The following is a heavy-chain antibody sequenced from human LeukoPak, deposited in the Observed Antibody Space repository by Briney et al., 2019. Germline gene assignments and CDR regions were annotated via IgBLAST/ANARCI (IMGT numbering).Heavy chain of an antibody. CDR2: IYYSGST. V-gene: IGHV4-59*08. CDR3: ARTNPAYDAFDI. CDR1: GGSISSYY. Sequence: SSETLSLTCTVSGGSISSYYWSWIRQPPGKGLEWIGYIYYSGSTNYNPSLKSRVTISVDTSKNQFSLKLSSVTAADTAVYYCARTNPAYDAFDIWAQGTMVTVSS. J-gene: IGHJ3*02.